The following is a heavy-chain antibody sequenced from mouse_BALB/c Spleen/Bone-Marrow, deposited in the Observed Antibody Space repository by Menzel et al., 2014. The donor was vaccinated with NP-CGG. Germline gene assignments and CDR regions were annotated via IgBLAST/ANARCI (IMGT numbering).Heavy chain of an antibody. CDR1: GFTFKTYA. CDR2: IRSKSNNYAT. D-gene: IGHD4-1*01. J-gene: IGHJ3*01. Sequence: EVKLQESGGGMVQPKGPLELSCAASGFTFKTYAMNWVRQTPGKGLEWVARIRSKSNNYATYYVDSVKDRFTISRDDSQSMLFLQMNNLKTEDTAMYYCVLGRDRFTYWGQGTLVTVSA. CDR3: VLGRDRFTY. V-gene: IGHV10-1*02.